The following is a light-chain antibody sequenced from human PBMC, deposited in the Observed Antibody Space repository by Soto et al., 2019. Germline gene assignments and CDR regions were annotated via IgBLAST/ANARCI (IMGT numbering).Light chain of an antibody. Sequence: DIQMTQSPSTLSASLGDRVTITCRASQGISRWLAWYQQRPGKAPKLLIYDASTLHSGVSSRFSGSGSGTEFTLTISSLQPNDSATYYCQQYTTYWTFGQGTKGEIQ. J-gene: IGKJ1*01. CDR1: QGISRW. CDR2: DAS. V-gene: IGKV1-5*01. CDR3: QQYTTYWT.